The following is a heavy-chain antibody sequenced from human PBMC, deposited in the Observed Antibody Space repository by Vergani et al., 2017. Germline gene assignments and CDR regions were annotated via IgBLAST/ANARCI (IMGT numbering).Heavy chain of an antibody. Sequence: EVQLLESGGGLVQPGGSLRLSCAASGFTFSSYAMSWVRQAPGKGLEWVSAISGSGGSTSYADSVKGRFTISRDNAKNTLYLQMNSLRAEDTAVYYCASPSGYDYFYAFDIWGQGTMVTVSS. CDR2: ISGSGGST. D-gene: IGHD5-12*01. J-gene: IGHJ3*02. CDR3: ASPSGYDYFYAFDI. CDR1: GFTFSSYA. V-gene: IGHV3-23*01.